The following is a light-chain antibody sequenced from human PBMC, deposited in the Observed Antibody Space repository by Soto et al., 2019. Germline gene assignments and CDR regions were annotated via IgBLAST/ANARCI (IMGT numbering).Light chain of an antibody. CDR3: QQYFTSPLT. CDR1: QSVSSY. Sequence: EIVLTQSPGTLSLSPGERATLSCRASQSVSSYLAWYQQKPGQAPRLLIYGVSGRATGIPDRFSGSGSGTDFTLTISRLEPEDFAVYYGQQYFTSPLTFGGGTKVDIK. V-gene: IGKV3-20*01. CDR2: GVS. J-gene: IGKJ4*01.